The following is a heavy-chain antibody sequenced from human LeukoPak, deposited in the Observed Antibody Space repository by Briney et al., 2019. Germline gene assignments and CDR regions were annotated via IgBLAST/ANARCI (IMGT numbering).Heavy chain of an antibody. D-gene: IGHD2-21*01. CDR2: FDPEDGET. CDR1: GYTLTELS. V-gene: IGHV1-24*01. CDR3: ATADFVVVIAPHAFDI. J-gene: IGHJ3*02. Sequence: ASVKVSCKVSGYTLTELSMHWVRQAPGKGLEWMGGFDPEDGETIYAQKFQGRVTMTEDTSTDTAYMEVSSLRSEDTAVYYCATADFVVVIAPHAFDIWGQGTMVTVSS.